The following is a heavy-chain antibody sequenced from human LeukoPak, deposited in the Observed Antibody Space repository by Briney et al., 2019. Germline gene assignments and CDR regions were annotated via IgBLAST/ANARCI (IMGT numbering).Heavy chain of an antibody. CDR2: INPNTGGT. CDR1: GYTFIGYY. V-gene: IGHV1-2*02. D-gene: IGHD3-10*01. CDR3: VRDRYYGSGHVYQMDV. Sequence: ASVKVSCKASGYTFIGYYMHWVRQGPGQGLEWMGWINPNTGGTDYEQKFQGRVTMTRDTFISTAYMELSRLTSDDTALYYCVRDRYYGSGHVYQMDVWGQGTTVTVSS. J-gene: IGHJ6*02.